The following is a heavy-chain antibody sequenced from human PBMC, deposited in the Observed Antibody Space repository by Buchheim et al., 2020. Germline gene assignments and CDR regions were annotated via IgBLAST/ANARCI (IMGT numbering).Heavy chain of an antibody. V-gene: IGHV3-33*01. J-gene: IGHJ4*02. CDR1: GFTFSSYG. CDR3: ARDLYDFWSGYYTAPPDY. Sequence: QVQLVESGGGVVQPGRSLRLSCAASGFTFSSYGMHWVRQAPGKGLEWVAVIWYDGSTKYYADSVKGRFTISRDNSKNTLYLQMNSLRAEDTAVYYCARDLYDFWSGYYTAPPDYWGQGTL. CDR2: IWYDGSTK. D-gene: IGHD3-3*01.